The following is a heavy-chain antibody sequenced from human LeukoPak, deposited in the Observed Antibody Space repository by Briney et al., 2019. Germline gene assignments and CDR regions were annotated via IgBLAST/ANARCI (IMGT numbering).Heavy chain of an antibody. CDR3: ARGWSWGPASDY. CDR1: GGCFSDYC. V-gene: IGHV4-34*01. J-gene: IGHJ4*02. D-gene: IGHD3-10*01. CDR2: INHRGST. Sequence: KSSETLSLTCTVCGGCFSDYCWSWIRQPPGKGLKWIGEINHRGSTNCNPSLKSRVTMSVDTSKNHFSRKLSSVTAADTAVYYCARGWSWGPASDYWGQGTLVTVSS.